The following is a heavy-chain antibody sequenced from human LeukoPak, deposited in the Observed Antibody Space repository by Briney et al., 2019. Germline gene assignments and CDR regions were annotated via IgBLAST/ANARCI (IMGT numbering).Heavy chain of an antibody. J-gene: IGHJ4*02. V-gene: IGHV3-23*01. CDR2: ISGSGGST. CDR3: ARDPSPYCSGGSCYSNYFDY. D-gene: IGHD2-15*01. CDR1: GFTFSSYA. Sequence: PGGSLRLSCAASGFTFSSYAMSWVRQAPGKGLEWVSAISGSGGSTYYADSVKGRFTISRDNSKNTLYLQMNSLRAEDTAVYYCARDPSPYCSGGSCYSNYFDYWGQGTLVTVSS.